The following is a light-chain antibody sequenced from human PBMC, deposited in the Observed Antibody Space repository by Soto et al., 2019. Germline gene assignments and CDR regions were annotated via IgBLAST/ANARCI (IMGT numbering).Light chain of an antibody. J-gene: IGKJ1*01. CDR2: AAS. CDR1: QVISNY. Sequence: IQMTPSPSYLSASAGDRVPITCRASQVISNYLAWYQQKPGKVPKLLIYAASSLQSGVPSRFSGSGSGTDFTLTISSLQPEDFATYYCQQGYNYPRTFGQGTKVDIK. V-gene: IGKV1-6*01. CDR3: QQGYNYPRT.